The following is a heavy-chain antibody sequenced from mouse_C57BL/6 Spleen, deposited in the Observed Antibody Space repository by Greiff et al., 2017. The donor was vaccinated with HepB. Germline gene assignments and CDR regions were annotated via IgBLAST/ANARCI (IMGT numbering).Heavy chain of an antibody. CDR3: ARVEGVGYFDV. V-gene: IGHV5-4*01. CDR1: GFTFSSYA. Sequence: EVQGVESGGGLVKPGGSLKLSCAASGFTFSSYAMSWVRQTPEKRLEWVATISDGGSYTYYPDNVKGRFTISRDNAKNTPYLQMSHLKSEDTAMYYCARVEGVGYFDVWGTGTTVTVSS. J-gene: IGHJ1*03. CDR2: ISDGGSYT. D-gene: IGHD1-1*02.